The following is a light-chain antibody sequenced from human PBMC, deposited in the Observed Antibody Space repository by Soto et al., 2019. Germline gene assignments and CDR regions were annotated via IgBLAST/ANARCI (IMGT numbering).Light chain of an antibody. Sequence: EILMTQSPATLSVSPGERVTLSCRASQSVSSNLAWYQQKPGQAPRLLLYGASTRATGIPARFSGSGSGTEFTLTISSLQSEDFAVYYCQQYNNWPPRITFGQGTRLEIK. CDR2: GAS. CDR1: QSVSSN. V-gene: IGKV3-15*01. J-gene: IGKJ5*01. CDR3: QQYNNWPPRIT.